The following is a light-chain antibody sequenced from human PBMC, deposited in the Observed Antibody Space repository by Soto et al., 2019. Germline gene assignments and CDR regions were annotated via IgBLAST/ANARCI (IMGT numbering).Light chain of an antibody. CDR2: KAS. CDR1: QSISTR. J-gene: IGKJ1*01. CDR3: HRSGT. Sequence: DIQMTQSPSTLSASVGDRVTITCRASQSISTRLAWYQQKPGRAPNLLIYKASDLKTGVPPRFSGSGSGTEFSPSTTTLHPDDFATYYCHRSGTFGQGTKVEIK. V-gene: IGKV1-5*03.